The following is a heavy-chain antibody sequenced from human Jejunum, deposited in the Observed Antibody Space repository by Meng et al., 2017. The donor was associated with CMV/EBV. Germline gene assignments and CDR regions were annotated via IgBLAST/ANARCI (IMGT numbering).Heavy chain of an antibody. CDR3: AKGGGYDSRGYANWYFDL. CDR2: ISPYNGNT. D-gene: IGHD3-22*01. V-gene: IGHV1-18*01. CDR1: GYSYSNYY. J-gene: IGHJ2*01. Sequence: HAHLGESGSECKEPGSSGTVSCKASGYSYSNYYITWVRQAPGQGLEWMGGISPYNGNTDHAQNFQGRVTMTTDTSTSTAYMELRSLRSDDTAVYYCAKGGGYDSRGYANWYFDLWGRGTLVTVSS.